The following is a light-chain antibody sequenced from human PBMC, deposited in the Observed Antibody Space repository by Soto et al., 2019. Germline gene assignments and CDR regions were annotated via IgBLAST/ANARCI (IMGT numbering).Light chain of an antibody. Sequence: DIQMTQSPSSVSASVGDRVTISCRASQGINNWLAWYQQRPGKAPKLLVYSAFTLQGGVPSRFSGSGSGTEFTLTISSLQPEDFATYYCQQANRFPLTFGGGTKVDIK. CDR1: QGINNW. J-gene: IGKJ4*01. V-gene: IGKV1-12*01. CDR2: SAF. CDR3: QQANRFPLT.